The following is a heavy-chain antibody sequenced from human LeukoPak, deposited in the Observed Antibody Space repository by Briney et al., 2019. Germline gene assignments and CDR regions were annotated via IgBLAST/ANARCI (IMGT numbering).Heavy chain of an antibody. J-gene: IGHJ4*02. CDR1: GYTLTKLS. Sequence: ASVKVSCKVSGYTLTKLSMHWVRQAPGKGLEWMGGFYPEDGETIYAQKFQGRVTMTEDTSTDTAYMELSSLRSEDTAVYYCATVVVVPAAFDYWGQGTLVTVSS. V-gene: IGHV1-24*01. CDR3: ATVVVVPAAFDY. CDR2: FYPEDGET. D-gene: IGHD2-2*01.